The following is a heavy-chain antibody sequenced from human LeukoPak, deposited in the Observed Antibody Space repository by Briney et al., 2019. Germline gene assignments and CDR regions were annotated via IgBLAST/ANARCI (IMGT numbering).Heavy chain of an antibody. Sequence: GGSLRLSCAASGFTVSSNYMIWVRQAPGKGLEWVSVIYTGGNTDYADSVKGRFTFSRDNSKDTLYLQMNSLRAEDTAVYYCAKAPAYYYYFDQWGQGTLVTVSS. CDR3: AKAPAYYYYFDQ. CDR1: GFTVSSNY. J-gene: IGHJ4*02. V-gene: IGHV3-53*01. CDR2: IYTGGNT. D-gene: IGHD2-21*01.